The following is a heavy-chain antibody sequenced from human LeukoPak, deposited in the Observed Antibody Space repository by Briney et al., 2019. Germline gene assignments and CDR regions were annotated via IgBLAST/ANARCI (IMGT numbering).Heavy chain of an antibody. J-gene: IGHJ5*02. CDR2: IGGDGGST. V-gene: IGHV3-43*02. CDR3: AKEAKNWNYNWFDP. D-gene: IGHD1-7*01. CDR1: GFTFDDYA. Sequence: GGSLRLSCAASGFTFDDYAMHWVRQAPGKGLEWVSLIGGDGGSTYYADSVKGRFTISRDNSKNSLYLQLNSLRTEDTALYYCAKEAKNWNYNWFDPWGQGTLVTVSS.